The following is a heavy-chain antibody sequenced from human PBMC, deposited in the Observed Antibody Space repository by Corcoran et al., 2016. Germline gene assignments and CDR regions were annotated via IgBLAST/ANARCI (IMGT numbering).Heavy chain of an antibody. J-gene: IGHJ4*02. D-gene: IGHD1-1*01. CDR1: GFTFSNAW. CDR2: IKSKTDGGTT. Sequence: EVQLVESGGGLVKPGGSLRLSCAASGFTFSNAWMSWVRQAPGKGLEWVGRIKSKTDGGTTDYAAPVKGRFTISRDDSKNTLYLQMNSLKTEDTAVYYCTTDSLNWNDAVDYWGQGTLVTVSS. V-gene: IGHV3-15*01. CDR3: TTDSLNWNDAVDY.